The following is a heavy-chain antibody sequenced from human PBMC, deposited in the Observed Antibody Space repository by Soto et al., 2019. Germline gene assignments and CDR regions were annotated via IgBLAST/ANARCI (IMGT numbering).Heavy chain of an antibody. CDR2: IYSGGST. J-gene: IGHJ4*02. CDR1: GFTVSSNY. CDR3: ARGGYTSAPNRRVGYDRIGYFDY. V-gene: IGHV3-66*01. D-gene: IGHD5-12*01. Sequence: PGGSLRLSCAASGFTVSSNYMSWVRQAPGKGLEWGSVIYSGGSTYYADSVKGRFTISRDNSKNTLYLQMNSLRAEDTAVYYCARGGYTSAPNRRVGYDRIGYFDYWGQGTLVTAPQ.